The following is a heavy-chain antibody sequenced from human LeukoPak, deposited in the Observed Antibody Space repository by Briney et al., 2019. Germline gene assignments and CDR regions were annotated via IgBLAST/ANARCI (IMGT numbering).Heavy chain of an antibody. CDR2: INHSGST. CDR3: ARDAYSFEYYDSSGYGLDLDY. Sequence: PSETLSLTCAVYGGSFSGYYWSWIRQPPGKVLEWIGEINHSGSTNYNPSLKSRVTISVDTSKNQFSLKLSSVTAADTAVYYCARDAYSFEYYDSSGYGLDLDYWGQGTLVTVSS. CDR1: GGSFSGYY. V-gene: IGHV4-34*01. D-gene: IGHD3-22*01. J-gene: IGHJ4*02.